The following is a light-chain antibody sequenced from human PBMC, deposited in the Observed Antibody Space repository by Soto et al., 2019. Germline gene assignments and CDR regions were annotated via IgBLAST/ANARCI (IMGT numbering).Light chain of an antibody. CDR3: QQSYSTAWT. Sequence: DIQMTQSPSTLSASVGDRVTITCLASQSISSWLAWYQQKPGKAPHLLIFAASSLQSGVPSRFSGRRSGTEFTLNISSLQPADVGTYYCQQSYSTAWTFGQGTKVDIK. V-gene: IGKV1-39*01. CDR1: QSISSW. J-gene: IGKJ1*01. CDR2: AAS.